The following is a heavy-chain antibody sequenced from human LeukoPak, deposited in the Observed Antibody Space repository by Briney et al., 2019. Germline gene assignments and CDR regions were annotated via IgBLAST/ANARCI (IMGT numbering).Heavy chain of an antibody. CDR1: GFTFSSYS. V-gene: IGHV3-21*01. D-gene: IGHD4-17*01. J-gene: IGHJ4*02. CDR2: ISSSSSYI. CDR3: PRAGGDYVWRN. Sequence: GGSLRLSCAASGFTFSSYSMNWVRQAPGKGLEWVSSISSSSSYIYYADSVKGRFTISRDNDKNSLYLQMNSLRAEDTAVYYCPRAGGDYVWRNWGQGTLVTVSS.